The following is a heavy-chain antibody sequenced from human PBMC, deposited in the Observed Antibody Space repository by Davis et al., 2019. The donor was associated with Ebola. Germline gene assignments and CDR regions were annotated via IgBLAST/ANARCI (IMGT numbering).Heavy chain of an antibody. Sequence: AASVKVSCKAFGYTFSNYGISWVRQAPGLGLEWMGRISAYDGSTNYAQKLQGRVTVTTDTSATTAYMEVRGLTSDDTAVYFCARSQSTSWYGLFDYWGQGTLVTVSS. CDR2: ISAYDGST. D-gene: IGHD6-13*01. J-gene: IGHJ4*02. CDR3: ARSQSTSWYGLFDY. V-gene: IGHV1-18*01. CDR1: GYTFSNYG.